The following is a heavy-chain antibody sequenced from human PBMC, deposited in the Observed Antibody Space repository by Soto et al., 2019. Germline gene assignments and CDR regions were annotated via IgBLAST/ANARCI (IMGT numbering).Heavy chain of an antibody. D-gene: IGHD3-22*01. V-gene: IGHV3-11*01. CDR2: ISSSGSTI. CDR1: VFPFSDYY. CDR3: ARDSPGYYDSSGYYYDY. Sequence: GGSLRLSCAASVFPFSDYYMSWIRQAPGKGLEWVSYISSSGSTIYYADSVKGRFTISRDNAKNSLYLQMNSLRAEDTAVYYCARDSPGYYDSSGYYYDYWGQGTLVTVSS. J-gene: IGHJ4*02.